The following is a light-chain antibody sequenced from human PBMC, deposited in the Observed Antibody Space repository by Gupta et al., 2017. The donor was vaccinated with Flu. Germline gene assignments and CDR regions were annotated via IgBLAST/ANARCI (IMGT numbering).Light chain of an antibody. CDR2: EVN. CDR3: SSYAGTYIPFV. CDR1: TSDIGTYNF. J-gene: IGLJ1*01. Sequence: QSALTQPPSASGSPEQSVTISCTGTTSDIGTYNFVSWYQQHPGKAPKLIIYEVNKRPSGVPEHFSGSKSGNTASLTVSGLQAEDEADYYCSSYAGTYIPFVFGTGTKVTVL. V-gene: IGLV2-8*01.